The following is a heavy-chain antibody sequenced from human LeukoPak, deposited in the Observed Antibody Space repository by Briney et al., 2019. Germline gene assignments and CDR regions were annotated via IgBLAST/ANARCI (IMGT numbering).Heavy chain of an antibody. CDR3: AKVGSGPFFDY. CDR2: ISGSGGST. Sequence: EDCGVGFSSRSMSWLRQETGKGLEWVSAISGSGGSTYYADSVKGRFTISRDNSKDTLYLQMNSLRAEDTAVYYCAKVGSGPFFDYWGQETLVTVSS. V-gene: IGHV3-23*01. J-gene: IGHJ4*02. D-gene: IGHD6-25*01. CDR1: GVGFSSRS.